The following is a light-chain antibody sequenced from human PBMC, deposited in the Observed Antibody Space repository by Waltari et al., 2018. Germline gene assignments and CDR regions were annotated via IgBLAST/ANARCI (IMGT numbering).Light chain of an antibody. CDR3: MIWRSGSSE. Sequence: QAVLTQPSSLTASPGASASLTCTLRSGINVANHRIYWYPRKTGSHPQYLLRYKSDSDKQKGSGVPSRFSGSKDASANAGILLISVLQSEEEADYYCMIWRSGSSEFGGGTKLT. CDR2: YKSDSDK. J-gene: IGLJ2*01. V-gene: IGLV5-45*03. CDR1: SGINVANHR.